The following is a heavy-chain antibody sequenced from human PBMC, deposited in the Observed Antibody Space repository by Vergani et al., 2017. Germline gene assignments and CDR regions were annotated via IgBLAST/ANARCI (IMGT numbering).Heavy chain of an antibody. Sequence: EVQLVESGGCLVQPGRSLRLSCAASGFTFDDYAMHWVRQAPGKGLEWVSGISWNSGSIGYADSVKGRFTISRDNAKNSLYLQMNSLRAEDTALYYCAKNGLDIAAAGTYVYYYYYMDVWGKGTTVTVSS. J-gene: IGHJ6*03. CDR1: GFTFDDYA. CDR2: ISWNSGSI. V-gene: IGHV3-9*01. D-gene: IGHD6-13*01. CDR3: AKNGLDIAAAGTYVYYYYYMDV.